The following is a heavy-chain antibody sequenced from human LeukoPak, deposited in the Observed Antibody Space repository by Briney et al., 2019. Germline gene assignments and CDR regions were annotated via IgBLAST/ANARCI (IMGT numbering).Heavy chain of an antibody. V-gene: IGHV3-7*01. Sequence: GGSQRLSCAGSRFTFSPYWMTWVRQAPGKGLEWVANINQDGTIKQYVESVKGRFTISRDNAKTSLYLQMNSLGDEDTAIYYCSGGDVFDIWGQGTMVTVSS. CDR3: SGGDVFDI. J-gene: IGHJ3*02. CDR1: RFTFSPYW. CDR2: INQDGTIK. D-gene: IGHD2-15*01.